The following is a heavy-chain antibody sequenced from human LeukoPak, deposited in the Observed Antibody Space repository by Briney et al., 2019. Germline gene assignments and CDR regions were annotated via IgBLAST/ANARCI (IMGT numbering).Heavy chain of an antibody. J-gene: IGHJ3*02. CDR3: ARVYGAGYDFRGAFDI. Sequence: PGGSLRLSCAASGFSFSNYHLDWVRQAPGKGLEWVGRIRRKVDSYTTEYVASVKGRFTISRDDSQDSLYLQMNSLKTEDTAVYYCARVYGAGYDFRGAFDIWGQGTMVTVSS. V-gene: IGHV3-72*01. CDR1: GFSFSNYH. D-gene: IGHD5-12*01. CDR2: IRRKVDSYTT.